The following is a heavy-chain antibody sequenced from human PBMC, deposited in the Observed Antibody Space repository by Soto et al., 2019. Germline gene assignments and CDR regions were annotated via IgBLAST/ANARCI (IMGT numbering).Heavy chain of an antibody. J-gene: IGHJ6*02. V-gene: IGHV1-18*01. CDR3: ARDAIVVVPAAYYYYYGMDV. CDR1: GCTFTNYG. CDR2: INTYNGNT. D-gene: IGHD2-2*01. Sequence: ASLKVSCKSSGCTFTNYGISCVRRSPGQGLEWMGWINTYNGNTNYAQKLQGRVTMTTDTSTSTAYMELRSLRSDDTAVYYCARDAIVVVPAAYYYYYGMDVWGQGTTVTVSS.